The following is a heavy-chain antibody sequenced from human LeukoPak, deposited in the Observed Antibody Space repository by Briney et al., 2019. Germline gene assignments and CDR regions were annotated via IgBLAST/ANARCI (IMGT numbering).Heavy chain of an antibody. CDR1: GGSFSGYY. J-gene: IGHJ4*02. Sequence: SETLSPTCAVYGGSFSGYYWSWIRQPPGKGLEWIGEINHSGSTNYNPSLKSRVTISVDTSKNQFSLKLSSVTAADTAVYYCARGQAGGSWYLGLRGTFDYWGQGTLVTVSS. D-gene: IGHD6-13*01. V-gene: IGHV4-34*01. CDR3: ARGQAGGSWYLGLRGTFDY. CDR2: INHSGST.